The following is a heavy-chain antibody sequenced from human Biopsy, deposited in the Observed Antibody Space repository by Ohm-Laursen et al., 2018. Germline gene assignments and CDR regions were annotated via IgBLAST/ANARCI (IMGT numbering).Heavy chain of an antibody. J-gene: IGHJ4*02. V-gene: IGHV4-61*01. CDR3: ARGNEVMVTGPYFFDY. CDR1: GGSISSGFYY. CDR2: VYYSGTT. Sequence: SDTLSLTCTVSGGSISSGFYYWSWIRQPPGKGLEWIGHVYYSGTTNYNPSLKSRVTISVDMSKSQLSLKLTSVTTADTAVYYCARGNEVMVTGPYFFDYWGQGTLVIVSS. D-gene: IGHD2-21*02.